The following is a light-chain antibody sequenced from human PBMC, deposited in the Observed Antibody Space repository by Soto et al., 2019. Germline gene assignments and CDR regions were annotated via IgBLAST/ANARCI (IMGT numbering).Light chain of an antibody. CDR1: QSISSH. J-gene: IGKJ4*01. CDR3: QQRPNWPLT. CDR2: DVS. Sequence: EIVLTQSPATLSLSPGERATLSCRASQSISSHLAWYQQKPGQAPRLLMYDVSNRATDIPARFSGSGSGTDFTLTISSLEPEDFAVYYCQQRPNWPLTFGEGNKVEIK. V-gene: IGKV3-11*01.